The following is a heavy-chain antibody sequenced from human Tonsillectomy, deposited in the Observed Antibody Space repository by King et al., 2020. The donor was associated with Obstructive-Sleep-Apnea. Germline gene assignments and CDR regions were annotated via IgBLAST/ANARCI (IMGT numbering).Heavy chain of an antibody. J-gene: IGHJ4*02. V-gene: IGHV3-48*04. CDR3: ARGQSGYSYGYCFDY. CDR2: ISSSSSTI. D-gene: IGHD5-18*01. CDR1: GFTFSSYS. Sequence: VQLVESGGGLVQPGGSLRLSCAASGFTFSSYSMNWVRQAPGKGLEWVSYISSSSSTIYYADSVKGRFTISRDNAKNSLYLQMNSLRAEDTAVYYCARGQSGYSYGYCFDYWGQGTLVTVSS.